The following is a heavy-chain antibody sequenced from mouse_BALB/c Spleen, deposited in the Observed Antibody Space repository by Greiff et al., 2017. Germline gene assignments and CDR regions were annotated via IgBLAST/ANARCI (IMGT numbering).Heavy chain of an antibody. D-gene: IGHD1-1*01. CDR2: ISNGGGST. CDR1: GFTFSSYT. Sequence: EVQRVESGGGLVQPGGSLKLSCAASGFTFSSYTMSWVRQTPEKRLEWVAYISNGGGSTYYPDTVKGRFTISRDNAKNTLYLQMSSLKSEDTAMYYCARHRIYYGSSYGYFDVWGAGTTVTVSS. J-gene: IGHJ1*01. V-gene: IGHV5-12-2*01. CDR3: ARHRIYYGSSYGYFDV.